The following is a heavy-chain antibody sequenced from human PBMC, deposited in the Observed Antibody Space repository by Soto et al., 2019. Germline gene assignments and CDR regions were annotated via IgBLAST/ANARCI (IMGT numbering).Heavy chain of an antibody. V-gene: IGHV1-18*01. CDR2: ISAYNGNT. J-gene: IGHJ6*02. CDR1: GYTFTSYG. D-gene: IGHD2-15*01. Sequence: ASVKVSCKASGYTFTSYGISWVRQAPGQGLEWMGWISAYNGNTNYAQKLQGRVTMTTDTSTSTAYMELRSLRSDDTAVYYCARRIVVVVAATSRLDYYGMDVWS. CDR3: ARRIVVVVAATSRLDYYGMDV.